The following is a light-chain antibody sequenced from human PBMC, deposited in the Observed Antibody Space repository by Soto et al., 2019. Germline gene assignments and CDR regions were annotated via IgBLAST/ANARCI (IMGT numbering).Light chain of an antibody. CDR3: QQSFSTPIT. J-gene: IGKJ5*01. CDR2: RAS. V-gene: IGKV1-39*01. CDR1: QSISTY. Sequence: DIQMTQSPSSLSASVGDRVSITCRASQSISTYVNWYQQKPGTAPNLLIYRASTLESGVPSRFSGSGSGTDFTLTISSLQPADFSTYYCQQSFSTPITFGQGTQLDIK.